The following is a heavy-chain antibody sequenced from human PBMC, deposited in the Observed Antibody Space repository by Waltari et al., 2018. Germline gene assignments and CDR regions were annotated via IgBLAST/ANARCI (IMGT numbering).Heavy chain of an antibody. J-gene: IGHJ6*02. V-gene: IGHV4-34*01. D-gene: IGHD1-26*01. CDR2: INHGGVT. CDR1: GGSFSGYH. CDR3: ARSEWGYGMDV. Sequence: QVQLQQWGAGLLKPSETLSLTCAVYGGSFSGYHWTWSRQAPGKGLEWIGEINHGGVTNYNPSLESRITISLDTSKNQFSLNLSSVTAVDTAEYFCARSEWGYGMDVWGQGTTVTVSS.